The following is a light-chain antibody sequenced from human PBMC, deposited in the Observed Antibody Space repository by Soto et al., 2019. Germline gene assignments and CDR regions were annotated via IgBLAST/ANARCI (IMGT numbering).Light chain of an antibody. V-gene: IGKV3-20*01. CDR3: QQYDSSPVT. J-gene: IGKJ1*01. CDR2: GAS. CDR1: QSVSSSY. Sequence: EIVLTQSPGTLSLSPGERATLSCRASQSVSSSYLAWYQQKPGQAPRLLIYGASGRATGIPDRFSGSGSGTDFTLTIRRLEPEDFAVYYCQQYDSSPVTFGQGTKVEIK.